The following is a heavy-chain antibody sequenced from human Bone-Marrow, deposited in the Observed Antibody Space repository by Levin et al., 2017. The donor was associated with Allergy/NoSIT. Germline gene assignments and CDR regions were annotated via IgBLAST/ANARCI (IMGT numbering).Heavy chain of an antibody. CDR2: MNPKSGNT. V-gene: IGHV1-8*01. J-gene: IGHJ5*02. CDR1: GYSFGNYD. CDR3: TREKRVRLSIWFDP. D-gene: IGHD1-1*01. Sequence: GESLKISCKASGYSFGNYDINWVRRAPGQGLEWMGWMNPKSGNTGYAQKFQGRVTMTRNTSITTAYMELSSLKSDDTGFYYCTREKRVRLSIWFDPWGQGTQVTV.